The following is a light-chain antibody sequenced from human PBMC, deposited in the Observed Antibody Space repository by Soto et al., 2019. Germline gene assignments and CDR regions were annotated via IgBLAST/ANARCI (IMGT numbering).Light chain of an antibody. V-gene: IGKV3-20*01. CDR3: QQYGSKPWT. Sequence: ELVLTQSPGTLSLSPGERATLSCRASQSVSSDHLAWYQQKHGQAPRLLIYGASTRAAGIPDRFSGSGSGTDLTITSSRLEPEDVEVYYCQQYGSKPWTYGQGTKVDIK. J-gene: IGKJ1*01. CDR2: GAS. CDR1: QSVSSDH.